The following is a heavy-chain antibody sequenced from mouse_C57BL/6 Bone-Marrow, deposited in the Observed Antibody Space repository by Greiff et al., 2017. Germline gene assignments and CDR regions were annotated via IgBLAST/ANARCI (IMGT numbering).Heavy chain of an antibody. D-gene: IGHD1-2*01. CDR1: GYTFTSYW. CDR3: TRPWVIITEVDTDD. V-gene: IGHV1-64*01. J-gene: IGHJ1*03. Sequence: QVQLQQPGAELVKPGASVKLSCKASGYTFTSYWMHWVKQRPGQGLEWIGVIHPTGGCTNYNEKFKGKATLTVDTSSSTAYMQLSSLTSEDSAVXCATRPWVIITEVDTDDWGTGTTVTVSS. CDR2: IHPTGGCT.